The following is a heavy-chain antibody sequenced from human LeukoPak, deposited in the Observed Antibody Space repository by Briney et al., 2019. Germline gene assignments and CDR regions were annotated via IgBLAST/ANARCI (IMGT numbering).Heavy chain of an antibody. Sequence: ASVKVSCKASGGTFSSYAISWVRQAPGQGLEWMGGIIPIFGTANYAQKFQGRVTITADESTSTAYMELSSLRSEDTAVYYCARERDSITIFGGPLGYWGQGTLVTVSS. CDR2: IIPIFGTA. CDR1: GGTFSSYA. CDR3: ARERDSITIFGGPLGY. D-gene: IGHD3-3*01. V-gene: IGHV1-69*01. J-gene: IGHJ4*02.